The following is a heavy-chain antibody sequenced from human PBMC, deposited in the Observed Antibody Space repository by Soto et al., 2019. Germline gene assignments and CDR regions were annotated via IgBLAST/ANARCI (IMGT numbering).Heavy chain of an antibody. J-gene: IGHJ6*02. CDR2: ISYDGRYI. CDR3: ARDVSDYVLDV. D-gene: IGHD3-16*01. CDR1: GFIFSNYA. Sequence: QMQLVESGGGVVQPGNSLRLSCAASGFIFSNYAIHWVRQAPGKGLEWVALISYDGRYIYYADSVKGRFAISRDNSKKTVELLMNSLRREDTAVYYCARDVSDYVLDVWGQGTTVNVSS. V-gene: IGHV3-30*03.